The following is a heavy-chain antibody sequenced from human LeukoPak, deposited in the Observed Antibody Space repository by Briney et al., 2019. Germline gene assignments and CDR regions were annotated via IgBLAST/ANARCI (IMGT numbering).Heavy chain of an antibody. CDR3: ASYSSGWSDPSVY. CDR1: GFTFSSYA. CDR2: ISYDGSNK. Sequence: GGSLRLSCAASGFTFSSYAMHWVRQAPGKGLEWVAVISYDGSNKYYADSVKGRFTISRDNSKNTLYLQMNSLRAEDTAVYYCASYSSGWSDPSVYWGQGTLVTVSS. V-gene: IGHV3-30-3*01. D-gene: IGHD6-19*01. J-gene: IGHJ4*02.